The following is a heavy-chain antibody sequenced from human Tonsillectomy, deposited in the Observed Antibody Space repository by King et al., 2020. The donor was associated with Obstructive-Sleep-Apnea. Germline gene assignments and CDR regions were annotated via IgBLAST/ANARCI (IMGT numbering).Heavy chain of an antibody. CDR2: IWYDGSNK. V-gene: IGHV3-33*01. CDR1: GFTFSSYG. CDR3: AREEWLAGPFDY. J-gene: IGHJ4*02. D-gene: IGHD6-19*01. Sequence: VQLVESGGGVGQPGRSLRLSCAASGFTFSSYGMHWVRQAPGKGLEWVAVIWYDGSNKYYADSVKGRFTISRDNSKNTLYLQMNSLRAEDTAVYYCAREEWLAGPFDYWGQGTLVTVSS.